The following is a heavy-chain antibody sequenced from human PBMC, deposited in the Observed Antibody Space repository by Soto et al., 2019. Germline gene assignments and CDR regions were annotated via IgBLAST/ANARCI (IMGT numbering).Heavy chain of an antibody. J-gene: IGHJ4*02. CDR2: IDWNRATI. D-gene: IGHD3-3*01. CDR3: VKDVGSRHYDFTNFDS. Sequence: EVQLVEYGGGVVQPGRSLRLSCIASGFIFDDYAIHWVRQVPGKGLEWVSGIDWNRATIGYADSVKGRFTLSRDNARNSVLLQMNSVRPEDTALYYCVKDVGSRHYDFTNFDSWGQGTLVTVSS. V-gene: IGHV3-9*01. CDR1: GFIFDDYA.